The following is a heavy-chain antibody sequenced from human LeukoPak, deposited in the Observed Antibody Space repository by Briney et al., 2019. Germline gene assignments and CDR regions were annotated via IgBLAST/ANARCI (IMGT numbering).Heavy chain of an antibody. Sequence: SQTLSLTCTVSGGSISSGGYYWSWIRQHPGKGLEWIGYIYYSGSTYYNPSLKSRVTISVDTSKNQFSLKLSSVTAADTAVYYCARGRADYYGSGSYYKGDNWSDPWGQGTLVTVSS. CDR3: ARGRADYYGSGSYYKGDNWSDP. V-gene: IGHV4-31*03. CDR1: GGSISSGGYY. D-gene: IGHD3-10*01. CDR2: IYYSGST. J-gene: IGHJ5*02.